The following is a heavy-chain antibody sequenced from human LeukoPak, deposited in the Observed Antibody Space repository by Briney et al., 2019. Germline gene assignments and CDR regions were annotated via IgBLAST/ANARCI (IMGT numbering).Heavy chain of an antibody. J-gene: IGHJ4*02. CDR1: GYTFTGYY. CDR3: ARAGLVGATLRVTYYFDY. V-gene: IGHV1-2*02. CDR2: INPNSGGT. Sequence: ASVKVSCKASGYTFTGYYMHWVRQAPGQGLEWMGWINPNSGGTNYAQKFQGRVTMTRDTSISTAYMELSRLRSDDTAVYYCARAGLVGATLRVTYYFDYWGQGTLVTVSS. D-gene: IGHD1-26*01.